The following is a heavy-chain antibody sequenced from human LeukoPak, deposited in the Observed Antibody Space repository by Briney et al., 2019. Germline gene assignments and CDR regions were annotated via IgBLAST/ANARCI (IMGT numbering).Heavy chain of an antibody. Sequence: GGSLRLSCAASGFTFSSYSMNWVRQAPGKGLEWVSAISGSGGSTYYADSVKGRFTISRDNSKNTLYLQMNSLRAEDTAVYYCAKTFYYYYGMDVWGQGTTVTVSS. V-gene: IGHV3-23*01. J-gene: IGHJ6*02. CDR2: ISGSGGST. CDR3: AKTFYYYYGMDV. CDR1: GFTFSSYS.